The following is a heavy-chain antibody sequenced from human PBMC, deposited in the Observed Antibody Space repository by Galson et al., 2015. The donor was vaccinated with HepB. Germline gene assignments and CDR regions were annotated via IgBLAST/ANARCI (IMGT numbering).Heavy chain of an antibody. D-gene: IGHD4-23*01. J-gene: IGHJ4*02. V-gene: IGHV4-59*01. CDR2: IYYSGST. CDR1: GDSINNYY. CDR3: ARTPSRGGFDS. Sequence: LSLTCIVSGDSINNYYWSWLRQSPGKGLEWIGYIYYSGSTKCNPSFTSRVTISVDTSKNQFSLRLNSVTPADTAIYYCARTPSRGGFDSWGQGTQVTVSS.